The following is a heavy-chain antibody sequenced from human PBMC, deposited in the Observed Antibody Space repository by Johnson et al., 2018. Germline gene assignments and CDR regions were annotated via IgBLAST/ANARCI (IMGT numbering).Heavy chain of an antibody. CDR1: GFTFSSYG. CDR3: ARDPIFGVVMVSGMDV. V-gene: IGHV3-33*01. Sequence: QVQLVESGGGVVQXGRSXRLXCAASGFTFSSYGMHWVRQAPGKGLVWVAVIWYDGSNKYYADSVKGRFTISRDNSKNTLYLQMHSLRAEDTAVYYCARDPIFGVVMVSGMDVWGQGTTVTVSS. J-gene: IGHJ6*02. CDR2: IWYDGSNK. D-gene: IGHD3-3*01.